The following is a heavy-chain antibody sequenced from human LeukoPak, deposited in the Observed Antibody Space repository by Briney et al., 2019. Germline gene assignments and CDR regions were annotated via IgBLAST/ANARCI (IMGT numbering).Heavy chain of an antibody. D-gene: IGHD1-26*01. CDR3: ARQRGSFDAFDI. CDR1: GFTVSSNY. Sequence: GGSLRLSCAASGFTVSSNYMSWVRQAPVKGLEWVSVIYSGGSTYYADSVKGRFTISRDNSKNTLYLQMNSLRAEDTAVYYCARQRGSFDAFDIWGQGTMVTVSS. V-gene: IGHV3-66*04. J-gene: IGHJ3*02. CDR2: IYSGGST.